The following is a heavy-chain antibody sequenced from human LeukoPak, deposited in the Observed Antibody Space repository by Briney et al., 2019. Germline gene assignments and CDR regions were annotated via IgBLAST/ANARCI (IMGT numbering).Heavy chain of an antibody. CDR1: GDSVSSNSAA. CDR3: ARGPRPGGVEATISFDN. D-gene: IGHD5-12*01. V-gene: IGHV6-1*01. J-gene: IGHJ4*02. Sequence: SQTLSLTCAISGDSVSSNSAAWNWIRQSPSRGLEWLGRTYYRSKWYNDYALSVKSRVTINPDTSKNQFSLQLNSVTPEDTAVYYCARGPRPGGVEATISFDNWGQGTLVTVS. CDR2: TYYRSKWYN.